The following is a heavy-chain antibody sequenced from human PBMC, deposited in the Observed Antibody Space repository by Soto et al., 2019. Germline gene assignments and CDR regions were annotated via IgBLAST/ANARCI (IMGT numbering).Heavy chain of an antibody. CDR3: AKRRGAGGHFDY. CDR2: VSIGGST. Sequence: DVQLLESGGGLVQPEGSLRLSCAASGFTFSSYAMGWVRQGPGKGLERVAVVSIGGSTHYADSVRGRFTISRDNSKNMLSLQMNSLTAEDTAVYFCAKRRGAGGHFDYWGQGALVTVSS. V-gene: IGHV3-23*01. CDR1: GFTFSSYA. J-gene: IGHJ4*02. D-gene: IGHD2-15*01.